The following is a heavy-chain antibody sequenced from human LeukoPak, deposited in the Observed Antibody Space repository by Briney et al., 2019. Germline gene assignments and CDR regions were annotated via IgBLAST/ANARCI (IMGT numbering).Heavy chain of an antibody. CDR3: ARGKSPPRVGFYYYYMDV. CDR1: GYTFTSYG. D-gene: IGHD3-16*01. J-gene: IGHJ6*03. CDR2: ISAYNGNT. V-gene: IGHV1-18*01. Sequence: ASVKVSCKASGYTFTSYGISWVRQAPGQGLEWMGWISAYNGNTNYAQKLQGRVTMTTDTSTSTAYMELRSLRSDDTAVYYCARGKSPPRVGFYYYYMDVWGKGTTVTVSS.